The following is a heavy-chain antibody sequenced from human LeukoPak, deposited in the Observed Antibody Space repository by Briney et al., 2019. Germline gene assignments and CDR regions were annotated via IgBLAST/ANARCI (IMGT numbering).Heavy chain of an antibody. Sequence: PGGSLRLSCAASGFTFSSYEMNWVRQAPGKGREGVSFIYSGGSTYYADSVKGRFTISRDNYKNTLYLQMNSLRAEETAVYYCARGASNNYYDSSGYRYFLHWGQGTLVTVSS. D-gene: IGHD3-22*01. V-gene: IGHV3-66*01. CDR3: ARGASNNYYDSSGYRYFLH. CDR1: GFTFSSYE. J-gene: IGHJ1*01. CDR2: IYSGGST.